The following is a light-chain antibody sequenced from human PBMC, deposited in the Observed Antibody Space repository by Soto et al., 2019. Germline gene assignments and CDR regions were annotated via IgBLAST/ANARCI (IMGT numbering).Light chain of an antibody. CDR1: QNINTY. Sequence: DIQMTQSPSSLSASLGDRVTIACRASQNINTYLNWYQQKPGKAPKLLMFDAASLQSGVPSRFSGSGSRTDFTLTITSLQPEDFETYYCQQTSSDPFTFGPGTKVDIK. J-gene: IGKJ3*01. CDR3: QQTSSDPFT. CDR2: DAA. V-gene: IGKV1-39*01.